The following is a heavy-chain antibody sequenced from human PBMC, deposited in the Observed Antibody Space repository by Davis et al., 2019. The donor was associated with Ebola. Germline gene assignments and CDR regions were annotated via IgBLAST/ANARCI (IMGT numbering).Heavy chain of an antibody. CDR1: GFTFSGSA. J-gene: IGHJ4*02. CDR3: TIGSGYGDY. D-gene: IGHD5-12*01. V-gene: IGHV3-73*01. Sequence: GESLKISCAASGFTFSGSAMHWVRQASGKVLEWVGRIRSKANSYATAYAASVKGRFTISRDDSKNTAYLQMNSLKTEDTAVYYCTIGSGYGDYWGQGTLVTVSS. CDR2: IRSKANSYAT.